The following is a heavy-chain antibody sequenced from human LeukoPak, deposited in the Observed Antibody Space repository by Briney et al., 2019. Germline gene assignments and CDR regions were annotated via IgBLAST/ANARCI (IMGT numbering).Heavy chain of an antibody. J-gene: IGHJ4*02. CDR1: GFTVSSNY. D-gene: IGHD2-15*01. CDR3: ARDMDYGDF. V-gene: IGHV3-66*02. CDR2: IYSGGST. Sequence: PGGSLTLSCAASGFTVSSNYMSWVRQAPGKGLEWVSVIYSGGSTYYADSVKGRFTISRDNSKNTLYLQMNSLRAEDTAVYYCARDMDYGDFWGQGTLVTVSS.